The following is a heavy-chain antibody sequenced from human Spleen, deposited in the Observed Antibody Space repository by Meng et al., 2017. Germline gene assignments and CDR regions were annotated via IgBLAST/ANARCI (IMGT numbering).Heavy chain of an antibody. CDR3: ARGTPGRSYCDY. CDR2: LGAHPGDT. V-gene: IGHV1-18*01. J-gene: IGHJ4*02. D-gene: IGHD3-10*01. CDR1: DYTFPGYG. Sequence: HVQLLQSGAEVKQPVASLKVSCKASDYTFPGYGFCWVRQAPGQGLEWMAWLGAHPGDTSHAPKFVGRVTVTADTATATAYMELRSLRSDDTAVYYCARGTPGRSYCDYWGLGTLVTVSS.